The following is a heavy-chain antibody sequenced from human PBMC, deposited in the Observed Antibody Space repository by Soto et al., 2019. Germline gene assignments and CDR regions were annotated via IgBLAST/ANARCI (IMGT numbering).Heavy chain of an antibody. CDR3: ASPIVARPYYYYGMDV. Sequence: ASVKVSCKASGGTFSSYAISWVRQAPGQGLEWMGGIIPIFGTANYAQKFQGRVTITADESTSTAYMELSSLRSEDTAVYYCASPIVARPYYYYGMDVWGQGTTVTVSS. CDR1: GGTFSSYA. J-gene: IGHJ6*02. V-gene: IGHV1-69*13. CDR2: IIPIFGTA. D-gene: IGHD5-12*01.